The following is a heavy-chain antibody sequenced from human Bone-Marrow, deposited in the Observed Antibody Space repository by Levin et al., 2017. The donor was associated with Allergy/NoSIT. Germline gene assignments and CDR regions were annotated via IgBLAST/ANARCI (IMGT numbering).Heavy chain of an antibody. CDR2: ICHSGST. CDR3: ARAIVPPGYSYYYYMDV. V-gene: IGHV4-4*02. J-gene: IGHJ6*03. Sequence: KTSETLSLTCAVSRGSSGGSNCWSWVRQSPGKGLEWIGEICHSGSTTYTPSLNSRVTMSIDKSKNQFSLKLTSVTAADTAVYYCARAIVPPGYSYYYYMDVWGKGTTVTVSS. CDR1: RGSSGGSNC. D-gene: IGHD2-8*01.